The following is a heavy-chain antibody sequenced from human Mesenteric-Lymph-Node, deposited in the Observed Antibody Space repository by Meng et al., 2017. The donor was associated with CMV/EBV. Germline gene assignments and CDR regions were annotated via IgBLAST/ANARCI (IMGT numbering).Heavy chain of an antibody. CDR1: GGSISSSSYY. D-gene: IGHD2-2*01. V-gene: IGHV4-39*07. Sequence: SETLSLTCTVSGGSISSSSYYWGWIRQPPGKGLEWIGSIYYSGTTDYNPSLKSRVTISLDMSKNQFSLNLRSVTAADTAVYYCARDSAAYDYWGQGTLVTVSS. J-gene: IGHJ4*02. CDR3: ARDSAAYDY. CDR2: IYYSGTT.